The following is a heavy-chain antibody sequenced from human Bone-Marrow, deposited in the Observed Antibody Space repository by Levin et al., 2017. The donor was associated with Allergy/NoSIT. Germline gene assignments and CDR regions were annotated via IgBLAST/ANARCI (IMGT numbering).Heavy chain of an antibody. V-gene: IGHV3-30-3*01. CDR3: ARDSEERQLVTIAVAGPPNY. Sequence: SGGSLRLSCAASGFTFSSYAMHWVRQAPGKGLEWVAVISYDGSNKYYADSVKGRFTISRDNSKNTLYLQMNSLRAEDTAVYYCARDSEERQLVTIAVAGPPNYWGQGTLVTVSS. CDR2: ISYDGSNK. J-gene: IGHJ4*02. CDR1: GFTFSSYA. D-gene: IGHD6-19*01.